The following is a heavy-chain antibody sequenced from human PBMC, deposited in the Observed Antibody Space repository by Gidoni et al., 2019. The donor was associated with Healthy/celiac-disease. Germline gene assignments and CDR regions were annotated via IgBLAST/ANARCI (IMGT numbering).Heavy chain of an antibody. CDR1: GGSISRGGYY. J-gene: IGHJ5*02. V-gene: IGHV4-31*03. CDR3: ARSVLEQLPRGWFDP. CDR2: IYYSGST. D-gene: IGHD6-13*01. Sequence: QVQLQESGPGLVKPSQTLFLTCTVSGGSISRGGYYWSWIRQHPGKGLEWIGYIYYSGSTYYNPSLKSRVTISVDTSKNQFSLKLSSVTAADTAVYYCARSVLEQLPRGWFDPWGQGTLVTVSS.